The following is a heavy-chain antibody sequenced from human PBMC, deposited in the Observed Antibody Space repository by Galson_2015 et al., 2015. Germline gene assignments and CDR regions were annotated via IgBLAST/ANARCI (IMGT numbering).Heavy chain of an antibody. D-gene: IGHD3-9*01. CDR1: GFTFSSYA. CDR3: AKDLSYWRYYNIFPVWNAFDI. J-gene: IGHJ3*02. V-gene: IGHV3-23*01. Sequence: SLRLSCAASGFTFSSYAMSWVRQAPGKGLEWVSAISGSGGSTYYADSVKGRFTISRDNSKNTLYLQMNSLRAEDTAEYYCAKDLSYWRYYNIFPVWNAFDIWGQGTMVTVSS. CDR2: ISGSGGST.